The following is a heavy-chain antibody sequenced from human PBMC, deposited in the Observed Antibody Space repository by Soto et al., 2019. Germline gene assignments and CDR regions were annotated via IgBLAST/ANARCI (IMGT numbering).Heavy chain of an antibody. D-gene: IGHD3-10*01. CDR3: ARAYGDWRYFDY. Sequence: PGGSLRLSCAASGFTFSSYGMHWVRQAPGKGPEWLAAIWYDGSNKYYADSVKGRFTISRDNSKNTLYMQMNSLRAEDTAVYYCARAYGDWRYFDYWGQGTLVTVSS. CDR1: GFTFSSYG. V-gene: IGHV3-33*01. J-gene: IGHJ4*02. CDR2: IWYDGSNK.